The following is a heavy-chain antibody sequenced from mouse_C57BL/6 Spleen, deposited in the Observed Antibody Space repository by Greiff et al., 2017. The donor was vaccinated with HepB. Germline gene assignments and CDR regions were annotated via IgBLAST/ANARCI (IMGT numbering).Heavy chain of an antibody. CDR2: IDPANGNT. CDR3: ARDYGSSYVDWYFDV. J-gene: IGHJ1*03. V-gene: IGHV14-3*01. D-gene: IGHD1-1*01. Sequence: EVQLQQSVAELVRPGASVKLSCTASGFNIKNTYMHWVKQRPEQGLEWIGRIDPANGNTKYAPKFQGKATITADTSSNTSYLQLSRLTSEDTAIYYCARDYGSSYVDWYFDVWGTGTTVTVSS. CDR1: GFNIKNTY.